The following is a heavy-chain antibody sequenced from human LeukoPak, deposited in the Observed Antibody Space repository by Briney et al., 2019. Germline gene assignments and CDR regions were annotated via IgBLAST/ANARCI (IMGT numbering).Heavy chain of an antibody. CDR3: ARNKRYDSSGYDY. D-gene: IGHD3-22*01. CDR1: GFIFSSYG. CDR2: IWYDGTNK. V-gene: IGHV3-33*01. Sequence: PGGSLRLSCAASGFIFSSYGMHWVRQAPGKALEWVAVIWYDGTNKYYADSVKGRFTISRDNSKNTLYLQMNSLRAEDTAVYYCARNKRYDSSGYDYWGQGTLVTVSS. J-gene: IGHJ4*02.